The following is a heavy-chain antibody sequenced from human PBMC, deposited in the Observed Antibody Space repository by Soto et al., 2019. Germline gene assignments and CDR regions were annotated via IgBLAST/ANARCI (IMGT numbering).Heavy chain of an antibody. Sequence: QVQLQESGPGLVKPSGTLSLTCAVSGGSISSSSWWTWVRQSPGKGLEWIGEIFESGATNYNPSLKSRLTMSVDKSKNQFSQNLSSLTAADTAVYFCTTSHAGELNNWGQGTLVTVSS. CDR1: GGSISSSSW. J-gene: IGHJ4*02. V-gene: IGHV4-4*02. D-gene: IGHD1-7*01. CDR2: IFESGAT. CDR3: TTSHAGELNN.